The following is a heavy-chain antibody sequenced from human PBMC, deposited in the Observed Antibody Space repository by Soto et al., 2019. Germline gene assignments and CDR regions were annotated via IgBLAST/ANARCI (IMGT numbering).Heavy chain of an antibody. V-gene: IGHV4-34*01. Sequence: QVQLQQWGAGLLKPSETLSLTCAVYGGSFSGYYWSWIRQPPGKGLEWIGEINHSGSTNYNPSLKSRVTISVDTSKNQFSRKLSSVTAADTAVYYCAILAAAGTGGDCWGQGTLVTVSS. CDR2: INHSGST. CDR1: GGSFSGYY. CDR3: AILAAAGTGGDC. D-gene: IGHD6-13*01. J-gene: IGHJ4*02.